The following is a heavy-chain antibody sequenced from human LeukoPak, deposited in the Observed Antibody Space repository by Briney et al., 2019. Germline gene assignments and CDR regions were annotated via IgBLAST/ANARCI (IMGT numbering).Heavy chain of an antibody. CDR2: INSDESIT. D-gene: IGHD4-11*01. CDR3: ARGLVPGFLDY. CDR1: GFTFSSSW. Sequence: GGSLRLSCAASGFTFSSSWMYWVRQAPGKGLVWVSRINSDESITTYADSVKGRFTISRDNAKNTLYLQMNSLRAEATAVYYCARGLVPGFLDYWGQGTPVTVSS. V-gene: IGHV3-74*01. J-gene: IGHJ4*02.